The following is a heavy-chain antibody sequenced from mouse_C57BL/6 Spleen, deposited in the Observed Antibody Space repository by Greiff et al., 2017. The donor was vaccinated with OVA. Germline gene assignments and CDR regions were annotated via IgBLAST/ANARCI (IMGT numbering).Heavy chain of an antibody. D-gene: IGHD2-5*01. Sequence: QVQLQQPGAELVKPGASVKLSCKASGYTFTSYWMHWVKQRPGQGLEWIGMIHPNSGSTNYNEKFKSKATLTVDKSSSTAYMQLSSLTSEDSAVDYGARLDYSNYAWFAYWGQGTLVTVSA. CDR3: ARLDYSNYAWFAY. J-gene: IGHJ3*01. CDR1: GYTFTSYW. CDR2: IHPNSGST. V-gene: IGHV1-64*01.